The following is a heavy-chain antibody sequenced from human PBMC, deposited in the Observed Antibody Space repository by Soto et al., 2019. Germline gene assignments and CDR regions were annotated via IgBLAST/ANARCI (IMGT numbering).Heavy chain of an antibody. CDR3: ARQQSNGDNYYGMDV. CDR2: IYPGDSDT. J-gene: IGHJ6*02. V-gene: IGHV5-51*01. Sequence: GESLKISCKGSGYCFTSYWIGWVRQMLGKGLEWMGIIYPGDSDTRYSPSFQGEVTISADKSISTAYLQWSSLKASDTAMYYCARQQSNGDNYYGMDVWGQGTRVTVPS. CDR1: GYCFTSYW. D-gene: IGHD2-21*01.